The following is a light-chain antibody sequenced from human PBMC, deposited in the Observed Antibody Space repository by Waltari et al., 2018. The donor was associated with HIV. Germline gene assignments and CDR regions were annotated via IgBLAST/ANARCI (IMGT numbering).Light chain of an antibody. CDR3: TSYTSSSTLVV. CDR2: EVT. J-gene: IGLJ2*01. CDR1: SSDVGGYNY. V-gene: IGLV2-14*01. Sequence: QSALTQPASVSGSLGQSITISCTGTSSDVGGYNYVSWYQHHPGKAPKLMIYEVTKRPSGVSNRFSGSKSGNTASLTISGLQAEDESDYYCTSYTSSSTLVVFGGGTNLTVL.